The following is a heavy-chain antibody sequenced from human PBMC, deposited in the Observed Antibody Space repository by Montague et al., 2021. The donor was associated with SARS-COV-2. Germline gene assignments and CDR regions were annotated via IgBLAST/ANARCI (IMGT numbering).Heavy chain of an antibody. J-gene: IGHJ4*02. CDR1: GGSISRYF. CDR3: AYTASRDGYNWPLALDY. D-gene: IGHD5-24*01. Sequence: SETLSLTCTVSGGSISRYFLNWIRQPPGKRPEWIGYVHNSGNTIYKHSLKSRVTISVDTSKNQFSLRLNSVTAADTAIYYCAYTASRDGYNWPLALDYWGQGTLVTVSS. CDR2: VHNSGNT. V-gene: IGHV4-59*01.